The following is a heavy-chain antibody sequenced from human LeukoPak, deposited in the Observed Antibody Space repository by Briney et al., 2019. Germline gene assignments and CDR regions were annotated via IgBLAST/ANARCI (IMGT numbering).Heavy chain of an antibody. D-gene: IGHD6-13*01. CDR2: ISSSSSYI. V-gene: IGHV3-21*01. Sequence: PGGSLRLSCAASGFTFSSYSMNWVRQAPGEGLEWVSSISSSSSYIYYADSVKGRFTISRDNAKNSLYLQMNSLRAEDTAVYYCATDQYSSSWYGLGYYYGMDVWGQGTTVTVSS. CDR1: GFTFSSYS. J-gene: IGHJ6*02. CDR3: ATDQYSSSWYGLGYYYGMDV.